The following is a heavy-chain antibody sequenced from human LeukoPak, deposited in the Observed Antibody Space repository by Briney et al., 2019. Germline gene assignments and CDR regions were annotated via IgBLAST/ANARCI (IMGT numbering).Heavy chain of an antibody. CDR1: GGSISSSSYY. Sequence: SETLSLTCTVSGGSISSSSYYWGWIRQPPGKGLEWIGSIYYSGSTYYNPSLKSRVTISVDTSKNQFSLKLSSVTAADTAVYYCARARPDCGGDCYSGFDCWGQGTLVTVSS. V-gene: IGHV4-39*01. D-gene: IGHD2-21*02. J-gene: IGHJ4*02. CDR3: ARARPDCGGDCYSGFDC. CDR2: IYYSGST.